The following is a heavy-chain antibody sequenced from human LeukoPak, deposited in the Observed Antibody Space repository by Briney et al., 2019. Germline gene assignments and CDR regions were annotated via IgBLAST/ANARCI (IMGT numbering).Heavy chain of an antibody. CDR2: MSSRGSYT. V-gene: IGHV3-11*06. CDR1: GFTFSDYN. Sequence: PGGSLRLSCAASGFTFSDYNVTWIRQAPGKGLEWVSYMSSRGSYTHYADSVKGRFTISRDNAKNSLYLQMNSLGAEDTAVYYCVSGTYWELWGQGTMVTVSS. D-gene: IGHD3-10*01. CDR3: VSGTYWEL. J-gene: IGHJ3*01.